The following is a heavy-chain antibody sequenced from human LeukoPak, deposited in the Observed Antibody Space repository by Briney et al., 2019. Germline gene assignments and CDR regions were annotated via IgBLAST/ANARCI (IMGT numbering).Heavy chain of an antibody. CDR3: ARDPEDYYYGMDV. J-gene: IGHJ6*02. Sequence: ASVKVSCKASGYTFSGYYMHWVRQAPGQGLEWMGWINPNSGGTNYAQKFQGMVTMTRDTSISTAYMELSRLRSDDTAVYYCARDPEDYYYGMDVWGQGTTVTVS. V-gene: IGHV1-2*02. CDR1: GYTFSGYY. CDR2: INPNSGGT.